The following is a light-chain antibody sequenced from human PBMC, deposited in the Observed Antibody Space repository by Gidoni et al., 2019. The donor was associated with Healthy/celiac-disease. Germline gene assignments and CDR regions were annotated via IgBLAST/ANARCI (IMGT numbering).Light chain of an antibody. Sequence: DIVLTQSPATLSLSPGERATLSCRASQSVSSYLAWYQQKPGQAPRLLIYDASNRATGIPARFSGSGSGTDVTLTISSREPEDCAVYYCQQRSNWPPLTFGGGTKVEIK. CDR3: QQRSNWPPLT. V-gene: IGKV3-11*01. CDR2: DAS. J-gene: IGKJ4*01. CDR1: QSVSSY.